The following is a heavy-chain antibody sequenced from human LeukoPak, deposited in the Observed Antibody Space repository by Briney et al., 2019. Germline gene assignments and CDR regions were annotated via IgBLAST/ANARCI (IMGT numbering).Heavy chain of an antibody. Sequence: PASTLSLTCAAGCGVMSNYKWRWLRDPGKKVQEWTVFISHSGYTSYSPSVKSRVTISINTSNNQFSLNLNSVTTADSAIYYCARDGYTNWYYYMDVWGMGTTVTVSS. CDR2: ISHSGYT. CDR1: CGVMSNYK. J-gene: IGHJ6*03. CDR3: ARDGYTNWYYYMDV. V-gene: IGHV4-59*12. D-gene: IGHD5-24*01.